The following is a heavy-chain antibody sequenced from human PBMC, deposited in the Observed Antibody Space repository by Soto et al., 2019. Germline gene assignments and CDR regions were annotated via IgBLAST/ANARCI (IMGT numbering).Heavy chain of an antibody. J-gene: IGHJ4*02. Sequence: QVHLVESGGGVVQPGMSLRLSCAASGFTFNSFGMHWVRQAPGKGLEWVAVTWHDGSNKYYADSVKGRFTISRDNSRNILYLQMNSLRAEDTAVYYCARDSDPTYCRVPGCTDDVDFWGQGTLVTVSS. CDR2: TWHDGSNK. V-gene: IGHV3-33*01. CDR3: ARDSDPTYCRVPGCTDDVDF. D-gene: IGHD2-15*01. CDR1: GFTFNSFG.